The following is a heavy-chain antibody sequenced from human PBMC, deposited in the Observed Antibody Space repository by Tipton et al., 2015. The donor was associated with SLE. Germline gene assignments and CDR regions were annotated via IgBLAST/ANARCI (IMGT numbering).Heavy chain of an antibody. CDR2: IFSSGST. D-gene: IGHD2-15*01. Sequence: TLSLTCTVSGGSISGYYWSWVRQPAGKGLEWIGRIFSSGSTIYNPSIKSRVTLSLDTSKNQFSLELSSVTAADTAVYYCARGYCFAGSCYSFDYWGQGALVTVSS. V-gene: IGHV4-4*07. CDR3: ARGYCFAGSCYSFDY. CDR1: GGSISGYY. J-gene: IGHJ4*02.